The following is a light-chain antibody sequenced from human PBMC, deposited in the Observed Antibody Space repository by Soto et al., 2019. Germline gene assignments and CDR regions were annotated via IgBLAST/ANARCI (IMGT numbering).Light chain of an antibody. CDR2: AAS. Sequence: AIQMTQSPSSLSTSVGERVTITCGASQGIRNDLGWYQQKPGKAPKLLIYAASSLQSGVPSRFSGSGSGTDFTLTISSLQPEDFATYYCLQDYNYPYTFGQGTKLEIK. V-gene: IGKV1-6*01. CDR3: LQDYNYPYT. J-gene: IGKJ2*01. CDR1: QGIRND.